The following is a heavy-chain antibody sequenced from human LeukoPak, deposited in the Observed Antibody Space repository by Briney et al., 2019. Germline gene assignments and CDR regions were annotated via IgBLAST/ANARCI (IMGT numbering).Heavy chain of an antibody. Sequence: ASVKVSCKASGYTFTSYDINWVRQATGQGLEWMGWMNPNSGSTGYAQKFQGRVTITRNTSISTAYMELSSLRSEDTAVYYCARGRYLLGYCSSTSCYGGDCWGQGTLVTVSS. J-gene: IGHJ4*02. CDR1: GYTFTSYD. CDR3: ARGRYLLGYCSSTSCYGGDC. V-gene: IGHV1-8*03. CDR2: MNPNSGST. D-gene: IGHD2-2*01.